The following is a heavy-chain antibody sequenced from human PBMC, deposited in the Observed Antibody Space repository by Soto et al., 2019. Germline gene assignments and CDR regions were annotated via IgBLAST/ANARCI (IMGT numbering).Heavy chain of an antibody. D-gene: IGHD6-19*01. V-gene: IGHV4-34*01. CDR3: ARGGLAAAGWYSSGWYSYWFDP. Sequence: PSETLSLTCAVYGGSFSGYYWSWIRQPPGKGLEWIGEINHSGSTNYNPSLKSRVTISVDTSKNQFSLKLSSVTAADTAVYYCARGGLAAAGWYSSGWYSYWFDPWGQGTLVTVSS. CDR2: INHSGST. CDR1: GGSFSGYY. J-gene: IGHJ5*02.